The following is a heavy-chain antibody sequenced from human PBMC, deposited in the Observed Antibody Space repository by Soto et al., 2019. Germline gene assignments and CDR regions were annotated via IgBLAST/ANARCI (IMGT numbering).Heavy chain of an antibody. CDR3: AFAAYANPDY. CDR1: GSTFPSST. V-gene: IGHV1-18*01. CDR2: INAHNGNT. Sequence: QVQLLQFGATVKKPGASVKVSCKASGSTFPSSTVSWVPQAPGQGLEWMGWINAHNGNTKYAQKFQGRLTMTTDTSTGTGSREQRSLRSDDTSIYCCAFAAYANPDYWGQGTLVNVSS. J-gene: IGHJ4*02. D-gene: IGHD4-17*01.